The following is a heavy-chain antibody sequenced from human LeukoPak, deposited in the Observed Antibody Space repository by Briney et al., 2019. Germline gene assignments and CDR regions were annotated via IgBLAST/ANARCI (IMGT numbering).Heavy chain of an antibody. CDR3: ARGYSSGWYGFDY. J-gene: IGHJ4*02. CDR1: GFTFSSYA. V-gene: IGHV3-23*01. D-gene: IGHD6-19*01. CDR2: ISGSDGSI. Sequence: GGSLRLSCAASGFTFSSYAMSWVRQAPGKGLEWVSGISGSDGSINYADSVKGRFTISRENSKNTLYLQMNSLRAEDTAVYYCARGYSSGWYGFDYWGQGTLVTVSS.